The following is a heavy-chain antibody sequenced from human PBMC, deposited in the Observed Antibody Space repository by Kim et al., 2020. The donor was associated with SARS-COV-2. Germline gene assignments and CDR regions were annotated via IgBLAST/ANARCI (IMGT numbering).Heavy chain of an antibody. D-gene: IGHD3-9*01. CDR3: ARDYDILTGYQTMRYFDS. CDR1: GGSISSYY. Sequence: SETLSLTCTVSGGSISSYYWSWIRQPPGKGLEWIGYIYYSGSTNYNPSLKSRVTITVDTSKNQFSLKLSSMPAADTAAYYCARDYDILTGYQTMRYFDS. J-gene: IGHJ4*03. V-gene: IGHV4-59*01. CDR2: IYYSGST.